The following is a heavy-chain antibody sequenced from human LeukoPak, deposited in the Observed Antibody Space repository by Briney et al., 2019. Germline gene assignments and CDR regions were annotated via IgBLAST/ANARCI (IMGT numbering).Heavy chain of an antibody. CDR3: ARLTDIVATIDGAMNWFDL. Sequence: GESLQISCQASGYRFSNYYIAWVRQKPGEGLEWMGLTSPRDSNNKYSPTFEGQVTMSADKSTNTVYLQWSSLQTSDTATYYCARLTDIVATIDGAMNWFDLWGQGTLVAVSS. CDR2: TSPRDSNN. J-gene: IGHJ5*02. CDR1: GYRFSNYY. V-gene: IGHV5-51*01. D-gene: IGHD5-12*01.